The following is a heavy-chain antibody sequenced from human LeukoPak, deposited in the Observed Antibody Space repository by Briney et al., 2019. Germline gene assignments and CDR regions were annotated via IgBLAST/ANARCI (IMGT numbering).Heavy chain of an antibody. J-gene: IGHJ4*02. V-gene: IGHV3-11*06. CDR2: ISSSGGYT. CDR1: GFTFSDYY. CDR3: ASGTGYSSSWPLDY. Sequence: PGGSLRLSCAASGFTFSDYYMIWIRQAPGKGLEWVSYISSSGGYTNHADSVKGRFTISRDNAKNSLYLQMNSLRAEDTAVYYCASGTGYSSSWPLDYWGQGTLVTVSS. D-gene: IGHD6-13*01.